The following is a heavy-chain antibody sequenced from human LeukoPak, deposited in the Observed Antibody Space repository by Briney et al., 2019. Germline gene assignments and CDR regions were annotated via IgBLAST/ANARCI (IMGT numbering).Heavy chain of an antibody. CDR3: ARDPTHYYDSSGYQDSFDY. V-gene: IGHV1-2*02. CDR2: INPNSGDT. D-gene: IGHD3-22*01. Sequence: ASVKVSCKASAYTFTDYYVHWVRQAPGQGLEWMGWINPNSGDTLYAQKFQGRVTMTRDTSISTAYMELSRLRSDDTAVFYCARDPTHYYDSSGYQDSFDYWGQGTLVTVSS. CDR1: AYTFTDYY. J-gene: IGHJ4*02.